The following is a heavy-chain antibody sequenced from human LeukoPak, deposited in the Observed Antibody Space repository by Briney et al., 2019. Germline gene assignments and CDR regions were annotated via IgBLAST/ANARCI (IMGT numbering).Heavy chain of an antibody. V-gene: IGHV1-18*01. CDR1: GYTFTSYG. CDR3: ARDGPISANWFDP. CDR2: ISAYNGDT. D-gene: IGHD2-15*01. Sequence: GASVKVSCKASGYTFTSYGISWVRQLPGQGLELVGWISAYNGDTNFAQRFHDRVTMTTDTSTSTAFMELRSLTSDDTAVYYCARDGPISANWFDPWGQGTLVIVSS. J-gene: IGHJ5*02.